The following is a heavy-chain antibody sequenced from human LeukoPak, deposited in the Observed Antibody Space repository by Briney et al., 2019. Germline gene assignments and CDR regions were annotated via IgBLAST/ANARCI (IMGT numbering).Heavy chain of an antibody. CDR1: GYTFTSYY. V-gene: IGHV1-46*01. D-gene: IGHD6-13*01. J-gene: IGHJ3*02. Sequence: GASVTVSCTASGYTFTSYYMHWVRQAPGQGLEWMGVINPSGGSTIYAQKFQGRVTMTRDTSTSTVYMELSSLRSEDTAVYYCAKEGIGAFDIWGQGTMVTVSS. CDR2: INPSGGST. CDR3: AKEGIGAFDI.